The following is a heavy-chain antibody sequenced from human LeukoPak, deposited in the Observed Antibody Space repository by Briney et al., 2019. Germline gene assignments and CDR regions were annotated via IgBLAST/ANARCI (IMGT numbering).Heavy chain of an antibody. V-gene: IGHV3-48*04. J-gene: IGHJ6*03. D-gene: IGHD6-13*01. CDR2: ISSSSFKI. CDR1: EFTFVRYA. Sequence: GSLRLSCAASEFTFVRYAMNWVRQAPGKGLEWVSYISSSSFKIGYADSVKGRFTISRDNSKNTLYLQMDSLRVEDTAVYYCVRDPSYGSSWYYYMDVWGKGTTVTVSS. CDR3: VRDPSYGSSWYYYMDV.